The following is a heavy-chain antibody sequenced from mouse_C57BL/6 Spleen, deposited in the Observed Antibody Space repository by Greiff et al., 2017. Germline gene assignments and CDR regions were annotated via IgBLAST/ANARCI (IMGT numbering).Heavy chain of an antibody. Sequence: VHVKQSGPELVKPGASVKISCKASGYSFTGYYMNWVKQSPEKSLEWIGEINPSTGGTTYNQKFKAKATLTVDKSSSTAYMQLKSLTSEDSAVYYCARLDDGYYSAWFAYWGQGTLVTVSA. CDR1: GYSFTGYY. CDR3: ARLDDGYYSAWFAY. J-gene: IGHJ3*01. V-gene: IGHV1-42*01. D-gene: IGHD2-3*01. CDR2: INPSTGGT.